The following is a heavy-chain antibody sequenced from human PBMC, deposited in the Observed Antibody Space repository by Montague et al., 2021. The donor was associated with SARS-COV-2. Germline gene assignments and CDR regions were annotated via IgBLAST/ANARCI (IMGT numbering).Heavy chain of an antibody. J-gene: IGHJ2*01. D-gene: IGHD3-9*01. CDR3: ARAFDWLSITRYWYFDL. CDR2: IYYSGST. V-gene: IGHV4-30-4*08. Sequence: TLSLTCSVSGGSITNSNYYWVWIRQPPGKGLEWIGYIYYSGSTYYNPSLKGRVTISVDTSKNQFSLKLSSVTAADTAVYYCARAFDWLSITRYWYFDLWGRGTLVTVSS. CDR1: GGSITNSNYY.